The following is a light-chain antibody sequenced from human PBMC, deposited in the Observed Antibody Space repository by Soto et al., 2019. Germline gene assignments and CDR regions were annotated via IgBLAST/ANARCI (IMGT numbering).Light chain of an antibody. CDR2: GAS. V-gene: IGKV3-20*01. CDR3: RKYGSSPSYT. Sequence: EIVLTQSPGTLSLSPGERATLSCRASQSVSSSSYLAWYQQKHGQAPRLLIYGASSRATGIPDSFSGSGSATDFSLTISRLEPEDFAVYYCRKYGSSPSYTFGQGTKLEIK. J-gene: IGKJ2*01. CDR1: QSVSSSSY.